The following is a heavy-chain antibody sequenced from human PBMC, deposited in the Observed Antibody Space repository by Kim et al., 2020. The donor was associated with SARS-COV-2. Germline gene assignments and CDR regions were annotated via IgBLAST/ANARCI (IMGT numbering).Heavy chain of an antibody. V-gene: IGHV3-30*18. CDR3: AKGNVDTAMARERSRRNYYYYGMDV. CDR1: GFTFSSYG. J-gene: IGHJ6*02. D-gene: IGHD5-18*01. CDR2: ISYDGSNK. Sequence: GGSLRLSCAASGFTFSSYGMHWVRQAPGKGLEWVAVISYDGSNKYYADSVKGRFTISRDNSKNTLYLQMNSLRAEDTAVYYCAKGNVDTAMARERSRRNYYYYGMDVWGQGTTVTVSS.